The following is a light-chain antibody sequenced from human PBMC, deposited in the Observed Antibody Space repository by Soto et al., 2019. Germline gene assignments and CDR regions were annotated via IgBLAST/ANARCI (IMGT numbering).Light chain of an antibody. V-gene: IGKV3-15*01. CDR2: GAS. J-gene: IGKJ1*01. Sequence: EIVLTQSPATLSSSTGEKATLSCAASQSISGHLDWYQQKPGQAPRLLIYGASTRATGVPARFSGSGSGTEFTLTISSLQSEDFAVYYCQQYNNWPWTFGQGTKV. CDR1: QSISGH. CDR3: QQYNNWPWT.